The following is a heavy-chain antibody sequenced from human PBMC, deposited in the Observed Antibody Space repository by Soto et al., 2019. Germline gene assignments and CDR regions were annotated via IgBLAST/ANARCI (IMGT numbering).Heavy chain of an antibody. D-gene: IGHD2-21*02. CDR2: LYWDDDK. CDR3: VQSRCGGDCLEIYSSHAYNGLDV. V-gene: IGHV2-5*02. CDR1: GLSLRTTGVG. Sequence: QVTLKESGPTLVKPTQTLTLTCTVSGLSLRTTGVGVGWVRQPPGKALEWLALLYWDDDKRYSPSLRSRLTIAQDTSEKPVVLTMNNMDTVDTATYYCVQSRCGGDCLEIYSSHAYNGLDVWGQGTTVTVSS. J-gene: IGHJ6*02.